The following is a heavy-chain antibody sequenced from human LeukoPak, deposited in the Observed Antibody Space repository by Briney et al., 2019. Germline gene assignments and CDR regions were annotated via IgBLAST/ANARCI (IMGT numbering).Heavy chain of an antibody. Sequence: EASVKVSCKASGYTFTSYGINWVRQATGQGLEWMGWMNPNSGSTGYAQKFQGRVTMTRSTSISTAYMELSSLRSEDTAVYYCARGYYYDSSGYRPGFDYWGQGTLVTVSS. V-gene: IGHV1-8*01. CDR1: GYTFTSYG. CDR3: ARGYYYDSSGYRPGFDY. D-gene: IGHD3-22*01. CDR2: MNPNSGST. J-gene: IGHJ4*02.